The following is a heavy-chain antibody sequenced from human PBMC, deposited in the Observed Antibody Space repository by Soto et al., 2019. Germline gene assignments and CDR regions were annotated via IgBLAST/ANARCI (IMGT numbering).Heavy chain of an antibody. CDR1: GFTFSSYW. D-gene: IGHD6-13*01. J-gene: IGHJ4*02. CDR2: INSDGSST. CDR3: AKENGYSSSWFEFDY. Sequence: GGSLRLSCAASGFTFSSYWMHWVRQAPGKGLVWVSRINSDGSSTSYADSVKGRFTISRDNSKNTLYLQMNSLRAEDTAVYYCAKENGYSSSWFEFDYWGQGTLVTVS. V-gene: IGHV3-74*01.